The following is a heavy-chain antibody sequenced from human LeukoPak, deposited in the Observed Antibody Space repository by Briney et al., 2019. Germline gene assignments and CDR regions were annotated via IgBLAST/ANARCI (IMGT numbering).Heavy chain of an antibody. CDR3: AGVKNYANWFDP. CDR1: GGSFGGYY. J-gene: IGHJ5*02. D-gene: IGHD3-16*01. CDR2: INHSGNT. V-gene: IGHV4-34*01. Sequence: SETLSLTCAVYGGSFGGYYWSWIRQPPGKGLEWIGEINHSGNTNYNPSLKSRVTISVDTSKNQVSLKLSSVTAADTAVYYCAGVKNYANWFDPWGQGTLVTVSS.